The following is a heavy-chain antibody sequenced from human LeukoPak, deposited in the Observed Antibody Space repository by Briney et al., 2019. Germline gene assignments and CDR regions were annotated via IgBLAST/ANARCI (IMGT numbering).Heavy chain of an antibody. CDR3: ATSGGAFWSGFSAAFDI. J-gene: IGHJ3*02. CDR2: ISAYNGNT. Sequence: ASVKVSCKASGYTFTSYGISWVRQAPGQGLEWMGWISAYNGNTNYAQKLQGRVTMTTDTSTSTAYMELRSLRSDDTAVYYCATSGGAFWSGFSAAFDIWGQGTMVTVSS. V-gene: IGHV1-18*01. D-gene: IGHD3-3*01. CDR1: GYTFTSYG.